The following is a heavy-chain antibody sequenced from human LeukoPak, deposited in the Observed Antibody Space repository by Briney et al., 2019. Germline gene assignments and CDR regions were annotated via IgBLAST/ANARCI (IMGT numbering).Heavy chain of an antibody. V-gene: IGHV1-2*04. CDR2: INPNSGGT. CDR1: GYTFTGYY. J-gene: IGHJ6*02. Sequence: ASVKVSCKASGYTFTGYYMHWVRQAPGQGLEWMGWINPNSGGTNYAQKFQGWVTMTRDTSISTAYMELSRLRSDDTAVYYCARALVLAPRYYYGMDVWGQGTTVTVSS. D-gene: IGHD5-12*01. CDR3: ARALVLAPRYYYGMDV.